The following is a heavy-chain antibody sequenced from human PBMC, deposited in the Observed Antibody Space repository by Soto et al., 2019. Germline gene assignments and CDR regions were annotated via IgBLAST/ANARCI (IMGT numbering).Heavy chain of an antibody. CDR3: ARMVPAYYYDSIGYWPEYYFDY. J-gene: IGHJ4*02. CDR2: IYWDDDK. D-gene: IGHD3-22*01. Sequence: QITLKESGPTLVNPTQTLTLTCTFSGFSLSTSGVGVAWIRQPPGKALEWLALIYWDDDKRYSPSLKSRLTIAKDTYKIQVVLKMTNMDPVDTATYYCARMVPAYYYDSIGYWPEYYFDYWGQGTLVTVSS. V-gene: IGHV2-5*02. CDR1: GFSLSTSGVG.